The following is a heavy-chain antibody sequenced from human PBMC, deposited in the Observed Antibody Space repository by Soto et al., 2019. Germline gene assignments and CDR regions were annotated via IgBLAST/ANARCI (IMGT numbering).Heavy chain of an antibody. Sequence: GESLKSSCQGSGYRFIRYWIAWMRQMPGKGLEWMGVIYPGDSDIKYSPSFQGRVTISADKSTSTAYLQWSSLKASDTAMYYCARGNYMDVWGQGTTVTVSS. CDR2: IYPGDSDI. V-gene: IGHV5-51*01. D-gene: IGHD1-7*01. CDR3: ARGNYMDV. CDR1: GYRFIRYW. J-gene: IGHJ6*02.